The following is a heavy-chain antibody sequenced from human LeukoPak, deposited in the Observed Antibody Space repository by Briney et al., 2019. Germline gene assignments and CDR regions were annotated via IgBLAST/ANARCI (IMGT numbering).Heavy chain of an antibody. D-gene: IGHD3-3*01. CDR1: GFAFRNYG. V-gene: IGHV3-30*02. Sequence: PGGSLRLSCAASGFAFRNYGMHWVRQAPGKGLEWVTFIRPDESDTYYADSVKGRFTISRDNSKNTLSLQMTSLRAEDTAVYYCARPQGYDFWSGPFDYWGQGTLVTVSS. J-gene: IGHJ4*02. CDR2: IRPDESDT. CDR3: ARPQGYDFWSGPFDY.